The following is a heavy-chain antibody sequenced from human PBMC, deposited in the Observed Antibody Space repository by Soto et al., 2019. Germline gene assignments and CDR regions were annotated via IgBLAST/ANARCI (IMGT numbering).Heavy chain of an antibody. Sequence: VQLVESGGGVVQPGRSLRLSCAASGFTFSSYAMHWVRQAPGKGLEWVAVISYDGSNKYYADSVKGRFTISRDNSKNTLYLQMNSLRAEDTAVYYCARCPFNYYDSSGYYYFDYWGQGTLVTVSS. V-gene: IGHV3-30-3*01. J-gene: IGHJ4*02. CDR3: ARCPFNYYDSSGYYYFDY. CDR1: GFTFSSYA. D-gene: IGHD3-22*01. CDR2: ISYDGSNK.